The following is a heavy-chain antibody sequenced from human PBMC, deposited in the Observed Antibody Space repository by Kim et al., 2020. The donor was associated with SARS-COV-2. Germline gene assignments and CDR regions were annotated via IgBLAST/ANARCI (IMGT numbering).Heavy chain of an antibody. J-gene: IGHJ4*02. D-gene: IGHD1-26*01. V-gene: IGHV3-74*01. CDR2: INTDGSST. CDR1: GFTFRSYW. Sequence: GGSLRLSCAASGFTFRSYWMHWVRQTPGKGLVWVSRINTDGSSTSYADSVKGRFTISRDNAKNTLYLQMNSLRAEDTAVYYCATRALVGAAAGVGYWGQGHLVTVPS. CDR3: ATRALVGAAAGVGY.